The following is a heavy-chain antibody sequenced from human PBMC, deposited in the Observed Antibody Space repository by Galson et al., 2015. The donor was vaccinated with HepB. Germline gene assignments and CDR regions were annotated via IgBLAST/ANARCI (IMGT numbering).Heavy chain of an antibody. Sequence: LSLTCTVSGDSISSYYWSWIRQSPGKGLEWIGYTSYSGSTNYNPSLKSRVTISVDTSKNQFSLKLNSVTAADTAVYYCARGGVSGSSKYYFDYWGQGTLVTVSS. D-gene: IGHD6-6*01. CDR3: ARGGVSGSSKYYFDY. J-gene: IGHJ4*02. CDR1: GDSISSYY. CDR2: TSYSGST. V-gene: IGHV4-59*01.